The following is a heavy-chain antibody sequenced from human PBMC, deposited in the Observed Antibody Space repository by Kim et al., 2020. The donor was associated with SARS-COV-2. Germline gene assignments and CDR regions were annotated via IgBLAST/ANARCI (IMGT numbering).Heavy chain of an antibody. Sequence: SETLSLTCTVSGGSISSYYWSWIRQPPGKGLEWIGYIYYSGSTNYNPSLKSRVTISVDTSKNQFSLKLSSVTAADTAVYYCARAPEWLSYEVYYGMDVWGQGTTVTVSS. CDR2: IYYSGST. CDR3: ARAPEWLSYEVYYGMDV. J-gene: IGHJ6*02. CDR1: GGSISSYY. D-gene: IGHD3-3*01. V-gene: IGHV4-59*13.